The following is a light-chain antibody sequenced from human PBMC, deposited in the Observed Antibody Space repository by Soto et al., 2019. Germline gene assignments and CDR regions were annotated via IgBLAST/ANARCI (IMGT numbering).Light chain of an antibody. V-gene: IGLV1-44*01. Sequence: QSVLTQPPSASGTPGQRVTMSCSGSSSNIVSYSVSWYLHLPGTAPKLLIYSDNQRPSGVPDRFSCAKSGTSASLAISGLQSEDEADYYCASWDDSLNGPVFGGGTKLTVL. CDR1: SSNIVSYS. J-gene: IGLJ3*02. CDR3: ASWDDSLNGPV. CDR2: SDN.